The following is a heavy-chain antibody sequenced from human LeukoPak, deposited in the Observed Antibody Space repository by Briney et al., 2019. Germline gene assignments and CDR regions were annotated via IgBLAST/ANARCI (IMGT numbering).Heavy chain of an antibody. CDR3: TTDFQRDIGSGTYYNVDF. CDR2: IKSDGSST. V-gene: IGHV3-74*01. CDR1: GFTFSSYW. D-gene: IGHD3-10*01. Sequence: GSLRLSCAASGFTFSSYWMHWVRQGPGKGLVWVSRIKSDGSSTSYADSVKGRFTISRDNAKNSLYLQMNSLKTEDTAVYYCTTDFQRDIGSGTYYNVDFWGQGTLVTVSS. J-gene: IGHJ4*02.